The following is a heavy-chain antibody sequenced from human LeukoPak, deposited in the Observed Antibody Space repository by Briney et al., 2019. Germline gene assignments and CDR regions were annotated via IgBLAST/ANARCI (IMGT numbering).Heavy chain of an antibody. D-gene: IGHD4/OR15-4a*01. CDR3: ATHHKLTAAY. CDR2: ISSSSRTI. CDR1: GFTFSDYN. J-gene: IGHJ4*02. V-gene: IGHV3-11*04. Sequence: PGGSLRLSCAASGFTFSDYNMRWIRQAPGKGLEWVSYISSSSRTIYYADSAKGRLTISRDNSKNTLYLQMNSLRSEDTAMYYCATHHKLTAAYWGQGTLVTVSS.